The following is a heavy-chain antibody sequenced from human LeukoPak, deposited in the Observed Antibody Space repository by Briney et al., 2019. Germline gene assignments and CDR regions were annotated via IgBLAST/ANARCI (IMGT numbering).Heavy chain of an antibody. D-gene: IGHD6-19*01. J-gene: IGHJ4*02. Sequence: PGGSLRLSCAASEFTFSSYEMNWVRQAPGKGLEWVSYISSGASSVYYADSMKGRFTISRDNAKNSLYLQMNSLRAEDTAVYYCAKTSGWHHDYWGQGTLVTVSS. CDR2: ISSGASSV. CDR1: EFTFSSYE. CDR3: AKTSGWHHDY. V-gene: IGHV3-48*03.